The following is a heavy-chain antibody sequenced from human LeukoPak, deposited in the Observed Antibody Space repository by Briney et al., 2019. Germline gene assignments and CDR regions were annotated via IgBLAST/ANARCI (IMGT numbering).Heavy chain of an antibody. CDR2: ISGIGSSK. CDR3: ARGGVMPAGIGVV. Sequence: GGSLRLSCAASGFTFSDYHMSWIRPAPGKGLEWISYISGIGSSKYYADSAKGRFTIFRDNTMNLLYLQMNTLRADDTAIYYFARGGVMPAGIGVVWGQGTLVTVSS. V-gene: IGHV3-11*01. D-gene: IGHD6-13*01. CDR1: GFTFSDYH. J-gene: IGHJ4*02.